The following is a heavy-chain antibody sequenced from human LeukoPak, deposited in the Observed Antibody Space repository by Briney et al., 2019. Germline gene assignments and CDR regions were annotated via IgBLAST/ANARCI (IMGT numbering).Heavy chain of an antibody. CDR3: ARALVNYCTGGSCYFHY. Sequence: GGSLRLSCAASGFTFSSYSMNWVRQAPGKGLEWVSSISTTGNYIHYADSVKGRFTISRDNAKNSLYLQMNSLRAEDTAVYYCARALVNYCTGGSCYFHYWGQGTLVTVSS. CDR2: ISTTGNYI. J-gene: IGHJ4*02. CDR1: GFTFSSYS. V-gene: IGHV3-21*01. D-gene: IGHD2-15*01.